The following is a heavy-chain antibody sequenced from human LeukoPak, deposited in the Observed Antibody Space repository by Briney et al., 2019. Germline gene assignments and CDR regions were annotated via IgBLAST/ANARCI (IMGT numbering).Heavy chain of an antibody. D-gene: IGHD5-12*01. CDR1: GGSISSYY. CDR3: TKGERGYDNWFDP. CDR2: IYISGSGST. J-gene: IGHJ5*02. V-gene: IGHV4-4*07. Sequence: SETLSLTCTVSGGSISSYYWSWIRQPAGKGLEWIGRIYISGSGSTNYNPSLKSRVTMSVDTSKNQFSLKLSSVTAADTAVYYCTKGERGYDNWFDPWGQGTLVTVSS.